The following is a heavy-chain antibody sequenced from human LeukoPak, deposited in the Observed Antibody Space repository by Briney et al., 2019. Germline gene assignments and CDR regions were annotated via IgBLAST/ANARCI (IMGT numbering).Heavy chain of an antibody. J-gene: IGHJ3*02. CDR3: ARDRYCSGGSCYPDAFDI. V-gene: IGHV3-11*04. CDR1: GFTFSDYY. CDR2: ISSSGSTI. D-gene: IGHD2-15*01. Sequence: GGSLRLSCAASGFTFSDYYMSWIRQAPGKGLEWVSYISSSGSTIYYADSVKGRFTISRDNAKNSLYLQMNSLRAEDTAVYYCARDRYCSGGSCYPDAFDIWGQGTMVTVSS.